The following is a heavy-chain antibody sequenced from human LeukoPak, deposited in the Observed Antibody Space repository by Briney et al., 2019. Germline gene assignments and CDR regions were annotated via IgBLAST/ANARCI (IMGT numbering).Heavy chain of an antibody. CDR2: IWYDGSNK. Sequence: GGSLRLSCAASGFTFSSYGMYWVRQAPGKGLEWVAVIWYDGSNKYYADSVKGRFTISRDNSKNTLYLQMNSLRVEHTAVYYCAKGPPADDAVDQGNFDYWGQGTLVTVSS. CDR1: GFTFSSYG. CDR3: AKGPPADDAVDQGNFDY. J-gene: IGHJ4*02. D-gene: IGHD6-19*01. V-gene: IGHV3-33*06.